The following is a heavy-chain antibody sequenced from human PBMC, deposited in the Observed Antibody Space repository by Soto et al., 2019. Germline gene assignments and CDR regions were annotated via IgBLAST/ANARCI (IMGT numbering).Heavy chain of an antibody. D-gene: IGHD2-15*01. Sequence: QVQLQQWGAGLLKPSETLSLTCAVYGGSFSGYYWSWIRQPPGKGLEWIGEINHSGSTNYNPSLKSRVSISVYTSKSHFSLKLSSVTAAGTAVYYCARVTSRYCSGGSCYDGIGYYYYYYGMDVWGQGTTVTVSS. J-gene: IGHJ6*02. CDR1: GGSFSGYY. CDR2: INHSGST. V-gene: IGHV4-34*01. CDR3: ARVTSRYCSGGSCYDGIGYYYYYYGMDV.